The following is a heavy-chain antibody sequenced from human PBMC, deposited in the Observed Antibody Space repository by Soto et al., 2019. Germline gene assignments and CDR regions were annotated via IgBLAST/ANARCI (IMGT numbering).Heavy chain of an antibody. CDR2: ISYSGTT. CDR3: ARGRGYSYGLDP. V-gene: IGHV4-30-4*01. D-gene: IGHD5-18*01. J-gene: IGHJ5*02. CDR1: GDYISSNNNY. Sequence: QVQLQESGPGLVKPSQTLSLTCTVSGDYISSNNNYWSWIRQPPGEGLEWIGFISYSGTTSYSPSLKSRVAISLDTSKNQFSLSLSSVTAADTAVYYCARGRGYSYGLDPWGQGTLGTVSS.